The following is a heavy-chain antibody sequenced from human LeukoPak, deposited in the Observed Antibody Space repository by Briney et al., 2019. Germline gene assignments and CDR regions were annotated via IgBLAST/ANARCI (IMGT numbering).Heavy chain of an antibody. V-gene: IGHV3-64*01. Sequence: GGSLRLSCAASGFTFSSYAMHWVRQAPGKGLEYVSAISSNGGSTYYANSVKGRFTISRDNSKNTLYLQMGSLRAEDMAVYYCARDEVDTAMVRSGYYYYMGVWGKGTTVTISS. CDR1: GFTFSSYA. CDR2: ISSNGGST. D-gene: IGHD5-18*01. J-gene: IGHJ6*03. CDR3: ARDEVDTAMVRSGYYYYMGV.